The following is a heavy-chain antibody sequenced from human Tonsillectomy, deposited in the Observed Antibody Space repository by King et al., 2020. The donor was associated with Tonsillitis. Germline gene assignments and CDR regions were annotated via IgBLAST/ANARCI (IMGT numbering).Heavy chain of an antibody. D-gene: IGHD1-26*01. V-gene: IGHV4-34*01. J-gene: IGHJ4*02. CDR3: ARGLATVGATLVY. CDR2: INHSGNT. Sequence: QVQLQQWGAGLLEPSETLSLTCAVSGGSFSGYFWTWIRQPPGKGLEWIGEINHSGNTNYNPSLKSRVTISVDTSKNQFSLKLTSMTAADTAVYYCARGLATVGATLVYWGQGTLVTVSS. CDR1: GGSFSGYF.